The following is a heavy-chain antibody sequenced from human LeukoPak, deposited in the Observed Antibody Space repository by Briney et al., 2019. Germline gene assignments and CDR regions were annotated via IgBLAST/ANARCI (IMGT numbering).Heavy chain of an antibody. CDR3: ARVYFFGVDYGMDV. CDR1: GGSISSYY. J-gene: IGHJ6*02. D-gene: IGHD3-3*01. CDR2: INHSGST. Sequence: SETLSLTCTVSGGSISSYYWSWIRQPPGKGLEWIGEINHSGSTNYNPSLKSRVTISVDTSKNQFSLKLSSVTAADTAVYYCARVYFFGVDYGMDVWGQGTTVTVSS. V-gene: IGHV4-34*01.